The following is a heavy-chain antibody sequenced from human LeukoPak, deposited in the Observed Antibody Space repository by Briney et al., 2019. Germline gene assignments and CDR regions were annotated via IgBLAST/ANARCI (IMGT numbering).Heavy chain of an antibody. D-gene: IGHD1-26*01. Sequence: GGSLRLSCEASRFTFNSYAMSWVRQAPGKGLEWVSYISSSGSTIYYADSVKGRFTISRDNAKNSLYLQMNSLRAEDTAVYYCARGLVGATDYWGQGTLVTVSS. CDR3: ARGLVGATDY. V-gene: IGHV3-48*03. CDR2: ISSSGSTI. J-gene: IGHJ4*02. CDR1: RFTFNSYA.